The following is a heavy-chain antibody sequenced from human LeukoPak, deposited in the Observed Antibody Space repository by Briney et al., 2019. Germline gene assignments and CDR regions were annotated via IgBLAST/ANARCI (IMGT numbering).Heavy chain of an antibody. Sequence: GGSLRLSCAASGFPFSSYWMHWVRQVPGRGLLWVSRINSDGSATIYADSVRGRFTISRDNAKNTLYLQMGGLRVEDTAVYHCASDSPYYGMDVWGQGTTVTVSS. CDR1: GFPFSSYW. CDR2: INSDGSAT. CDR3: ASDSPYYGMDV. J-gene: IGHJ6*02. V-gene: IGHV3-74*01.